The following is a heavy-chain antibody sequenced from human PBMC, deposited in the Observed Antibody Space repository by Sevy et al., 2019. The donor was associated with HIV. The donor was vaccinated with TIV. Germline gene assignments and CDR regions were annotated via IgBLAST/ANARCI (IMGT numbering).Heavy chain of an antibody. CDR3: ARVSDTAMAPEYFQH. J-gene: IGHJ1*01. CDR1: GFTFSSYS. D-gene: IGHD5-18*01. Sequence: GGSLRLSCAASGFTFSSYSMNWVRQAPGKGLEWVSSISSSSSYIYYADSVKGRFTISRDNAKNSLYLQMNSLRAEDTAVYYYARVSDTAMAPEYFQHWGQGTLVTVSS. CDR2: ISSSSSYI. V-gene: IGHV3-21*01.